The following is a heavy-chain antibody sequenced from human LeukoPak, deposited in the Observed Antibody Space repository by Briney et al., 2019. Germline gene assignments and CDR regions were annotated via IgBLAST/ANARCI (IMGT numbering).Heavy chain of an antibody. CDR2: IFSSGST. CDR3: AREGSSSWYIDY. J-gene: IGHJ4*02. Sequence: PSKTLSLTCTVSGGSISGYYWSWIRQPAGKGLEWIGRIFSSGSTNYNPSLKSRVTISVDKSKNQFSLKLSSVTAADTAVYYCAREGSSSWYIDYWGQGTLVTVSS. CDR1: GGSISGYY. V-gene: IGHV4-4*07. D-gene: IGHD6-13*01.